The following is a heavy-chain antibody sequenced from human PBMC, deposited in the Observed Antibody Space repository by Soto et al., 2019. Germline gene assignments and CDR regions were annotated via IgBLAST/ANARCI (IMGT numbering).Heavy chain of an antibody. CDR1: GGTFSSYA. D-gene: IGHD2-2*02. V-gene: IGHV1-69*13. Sequence: SVKVSCKASGGTFSSYAISWVRQAPGQGLEWMGGIIPIFGTANYAQKFQGRVTITADESTSTAYMELSSLRSEDTAVYYCARGYCSSTSCYTPPYYYYYGMDVWGQGTTVTVSS. J-gene: IGHJ6*02. CDR2: IIPIFGTA. CDR3: ARGYCSSTSCYTPPYYYYYGMDV.